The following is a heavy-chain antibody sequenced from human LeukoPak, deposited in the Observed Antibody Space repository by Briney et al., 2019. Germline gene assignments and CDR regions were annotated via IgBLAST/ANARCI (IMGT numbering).Heavy chain of an antibody. Sequence: GASVKVSCKASGYTFTSYYMHWVRQAPGQGLEWMGIINPSGGSTSYAQKFQGRVTMTRDTSTSTAYMELRSLRSDDTAVYYCARGGWEPPPHIRYYFDYWGQGTLVTVSS. V-gene: IGHV1-46*01. CDR2: INPSGGST. J-gene: IGHJ4*02. CDR3: ARGGWEPPPHIRYYFDY. CDR1: GYTFTSYY. D-gene: IGHD1-26*01.